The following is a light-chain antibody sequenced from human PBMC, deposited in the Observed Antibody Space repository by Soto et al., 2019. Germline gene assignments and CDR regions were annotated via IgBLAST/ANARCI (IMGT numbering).Light chain of an antibody. Sequence: RATLSESPRECVPLSCRASQGIGDTLAWYQHKPGQTPRLLIYDTSTRATGVPARFSGSRSGPEFTLTINSLQSEDFAIYYCQPDNIWPLTFGGGTKVDIK. CDR3: QPDNIWPLT. CDR2: DTS. V-gene: IGKV3-15*01. CDR1: QGIGDT. J-gene: IGKJ4*01.